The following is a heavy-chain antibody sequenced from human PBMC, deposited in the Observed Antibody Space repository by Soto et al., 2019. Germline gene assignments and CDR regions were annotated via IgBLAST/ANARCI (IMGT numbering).Heavy chain of an antibody. V-gene: IGHV3-23*01. CDR2: ISVGGGIT. D-gene: IGHD4-17*01. CDR1: KFTFSTYA. CDR3: AKDPNGDYLGAFDS. J-gene: IGHJ4*02. Sequence: EVQLLESGGGLVRPGGSLRLSCGGSKFTFSTYAMTWVRQAPGTGLEWVSGISVGGGITKYADSVKGRFTISRDNSKNTLYLQMNSLRAEDTAIYYCAKDPNGDYLGAFDSWGQGTLVTVSS.